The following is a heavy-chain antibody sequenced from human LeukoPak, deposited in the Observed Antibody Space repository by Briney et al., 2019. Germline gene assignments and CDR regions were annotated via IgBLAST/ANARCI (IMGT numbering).Heavy chain of an antibody. CDR2: VYNSGGT. Sequence: GGSLRLSCAVPGFSVTSIHMSWVRQAPGEGLEWLAIVYNSGGTHYADSSKGRFTISRDTSKNTIYLQMNSLRVEDTAVYLCARDGELGAGFFDLWGQGALVTVSS. J-gene: IGHJ4*02. V-gene: IGHV3-53*01. D-gene: IGHD1-26*01. CDR1: GFSVTSIH. CDR3: ARDGELGAGFFDL.